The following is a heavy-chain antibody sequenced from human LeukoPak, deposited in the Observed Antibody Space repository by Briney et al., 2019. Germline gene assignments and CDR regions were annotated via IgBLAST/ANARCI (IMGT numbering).Heavy chain of an antibody. Sequence: SETLSLTCTVSGGSISSGGYYWSWIRQHPGKGLEWVGYIPYSGSTYYNPSLKSRVTISVDTSKNQFSLKLTSVTAADTAVYYCARSTRLVNRVDYWGQGTLVAVSS. CDR3: ARSTRLVNRVDY. D-gene: IGHD6-19*01. CDR2: IPYSGST. V-gene: IGHV4-31*03. J-gene: IGHJ4*02. CDR1: GGSISSGGYY.